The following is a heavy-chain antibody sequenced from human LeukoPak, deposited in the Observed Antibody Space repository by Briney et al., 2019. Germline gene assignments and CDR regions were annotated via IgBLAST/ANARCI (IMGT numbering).Heavy chain of an antibody. CDR2: IGTAGDT. D-gene: IGHD2-21*02. Sequence: PGGSLRLSCAASGFTFSSYDMHWVHQAKGKGLEWVSAIGTAGDTYYPGSVKGRFTISRENAKNSLYLQMNSLRAGDTAVYYCARGTRDSPYYYYGMDVWGQGTTVTVSS. CDR3: ARGTRDSPYYYYGMDV. V-gene: IGHV3-13*01. CDR1: GFTFSSYD. J-gene: IGHJ6*02.